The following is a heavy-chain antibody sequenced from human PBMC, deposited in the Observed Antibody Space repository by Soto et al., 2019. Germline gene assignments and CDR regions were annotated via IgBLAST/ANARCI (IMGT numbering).Heavy chain of an antibody. CDR2: IYSGGST. D-gene: IGHD6-19*01. CDR3: ASSYCTVAGTFFFDY. CDR1: GFTVSSNY. Sequence: GGSLRLSCAASGFTVSSNYMSWVRQAPGKGLEWVSVIYSGGSTYYADSVKGRFTISRDNAKNTLDLQLNSLRAEDTAVYYCASSYCTVAGTFFFDYWGQGTLVTVSS. J-gene: IGHJ4*02. V-gene: IGHV3-53*01.